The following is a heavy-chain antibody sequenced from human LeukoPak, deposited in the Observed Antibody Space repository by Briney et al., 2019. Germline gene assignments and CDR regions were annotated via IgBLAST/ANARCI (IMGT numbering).Heavy chain of an antibody. V-gene: IGHV3-74*01. Sequence: GGSLRLSCAASGFTFDDYGMSWVRQVPGKGLVWVSRINSDGSSTNYADSVKGRFTISRDNAKNTLYLQMNRLRAEDTAVYYCARVRGYNHGYNYWGQGTLVTVSS. CDR3: ARVRGYNHGYNY. CDR2: INSDGSST. CDR1: GFTFDDYG. J-gene: IGHJ4*02. D-gene: IGHD5-18*01.